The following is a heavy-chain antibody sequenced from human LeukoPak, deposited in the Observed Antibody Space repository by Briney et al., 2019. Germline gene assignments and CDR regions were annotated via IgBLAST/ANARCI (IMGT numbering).Heavy chain of an antibody. Sequence: YPGGSLRLSCAASGFTFSSYAMSWVRQAPGKGLEWVSAISGSGGSTYYADSVKGRFTISRDNSKNTLYLQMDSLRAEDTAVYYCARDNDYGDYIWGQGTLVTVSS. CDR3: ARDNDYGDYI. D-gene: IGHD4-17*01. CDR1: GFTFSSYA. CDR2: ISGSGGST. V-gene: IGHV3-23*01. J-gene: IGHJ4*02.